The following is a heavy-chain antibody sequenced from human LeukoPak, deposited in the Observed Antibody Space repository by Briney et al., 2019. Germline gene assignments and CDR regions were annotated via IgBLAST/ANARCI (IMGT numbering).Heavy chain of an antibody. CDR3: ARGSSRYYYDSSGYQTAEYFQH. CDR1: GYTFTGYY. D-gene: IGHD3-22*01. J-gene: IGHJ1*01. Sequence: ASVKVSCKASGYTFTGYYVHWVRQAPGQGLEWMGWINPNSGGTNYAQKFQGRVTMTRDTSISTAYMELSRLRSDDTAVYYCARGSSRYYYDSSGYQTAEYFQHWGQGTLVTVSS. V-gene: IGHV1-2*02. CDR2: INPNSGGT.